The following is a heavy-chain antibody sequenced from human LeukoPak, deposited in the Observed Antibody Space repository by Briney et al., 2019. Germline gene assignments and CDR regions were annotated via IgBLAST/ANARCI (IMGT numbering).Heavy chain of an antibody. J-gene: IGHJ6*04. CDR2: ISSSGSTI. Sequence: GSLRLSCAASGFTFSSYEMNWARQAAGKGLEWVSYISSSGSTIYYADSVKGRFTISRDNAKNSLYLQMNSLRAEDTAVYYCAELGITMIGGVWGKGTTVTISS. CDR3: AELGITMIGGV. V-gene: IGHV3-48*03. D-gene: IGHD3-10*02. CDR1: GFTFSSYE.